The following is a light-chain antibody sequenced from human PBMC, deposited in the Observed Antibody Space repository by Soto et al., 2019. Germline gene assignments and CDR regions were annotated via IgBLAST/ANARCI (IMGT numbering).Light chain of an antibody. CDR1: SGHSSDA. J-gene: IGLJ2*01. CDR2: LNSDGSH. CDR3: QTWGTGIVV. Sequence: QPVLTQSPSASASLGASVKLTCTLSSGHSSDAIAWHQQQPEKGPRFLMNLNSDGSHTKGDGIPDRFSGSSSGAERYLTISSRQSEDEADYYCQTWGTGIVVFGGGTKLTVL. V-gene: IGLV4-69*01.